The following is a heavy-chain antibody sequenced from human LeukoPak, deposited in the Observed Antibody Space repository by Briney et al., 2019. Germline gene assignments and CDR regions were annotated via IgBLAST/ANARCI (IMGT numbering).Heavy chain of an antibody. CDR2: ISAYNGNT. CDR3: ARNPTGHYYYYYMDV. V-gene: IGHV1-18*01. Sequence: GASVKVSCKASGYTFTSYGISWVRQAPGQGLEWMGWISAYNGNTNYAQKLQGRVTITTDTSTSTAYMELRSLRSDDTALYYCARNPTGHYYYYYMDVWGKGTTVTVSS. D-gene: IGHD1-1*01. J-gene: IGHJ6*03. CDR1: GYTFTSYG.